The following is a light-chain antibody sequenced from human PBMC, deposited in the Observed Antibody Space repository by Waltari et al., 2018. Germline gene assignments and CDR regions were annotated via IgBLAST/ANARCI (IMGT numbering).Light chain of an antibody. CDR3: LLYDGSDQV. Sequence: QTVVTQEPSLTVSPGGAVTLTCASSAGAVTSGNYPNWIQQKPGQVPRSLIHSTTNRHSWTPARFSGSLRGGKAALTLLGVQPEDEAEYYCLLYDGSDQVFGGGTKLTVL. CDR2: STT. CDR1: AGAVTSGNY. J-gene: IGLJ3*02. V-gene: IGLV7-43*01.